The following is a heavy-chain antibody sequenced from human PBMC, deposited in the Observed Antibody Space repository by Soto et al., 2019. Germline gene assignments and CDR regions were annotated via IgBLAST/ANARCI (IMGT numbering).Heavy chain of an antibody. CDR2: ISHSGST. Sequence: QVQLQESGPGLVKPSGTLSLTCGVSGDSINRRHWWNWVRQPPGKGLEWIGQISHSGSTNYNPSLTSRVTISVDKSKNHFSLKLTSVTAADTAVYYCAARHFWSGPWTDRRLGYWGQGTLVTVSS. V-gene: IGHV4-4*02. CDR1: GDSINRRHW. D-gene: IGHD3-3*02. J-gene: IGHJ4*02. CDR3: AARHFWSGPWTDRRLGY.